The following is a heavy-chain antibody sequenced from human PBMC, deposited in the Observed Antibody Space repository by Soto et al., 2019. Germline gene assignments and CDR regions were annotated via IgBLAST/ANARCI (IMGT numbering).Heavy chain of an antibody. V-gene: IGHV1-18*01. Sequence: QIQLLQSGAEVKKPGASVKVTCKASGYTFRSFGISWVRQAPGQGLEWMGWISAYHANANYAQKFQGRLTMTADTSTSTAYMELRSLRSDDTAVYYCARENSYFDYWGQGTLVTVSP. CDR3: ARENSYFDY. CDR2: ISAYHANA. CDR1: GYTFRSFG. J-gene: IGHJ4*02.